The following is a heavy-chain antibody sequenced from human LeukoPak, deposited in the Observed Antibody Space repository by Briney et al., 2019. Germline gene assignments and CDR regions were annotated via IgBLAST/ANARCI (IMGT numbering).Heavy chain of an antibody. CDR1: GGSISSSSYY. D-gene: IGHD1-26*01. Sequence: SETLSLTCTVSGGSISSSSYYWRWIRHPPGKGLEWIGSIYYNGRTFYNPSLKSRVTISVDSSKNQFSLKLSSVTAADTAVYYCATPGSYDPFGYWGQGTLVTVSS. CDR3: ATPGSYDPFGY. V-gene: IGHV4-39*01. CDR2: IYYNGRT. J-gene: IGHJ4*02.